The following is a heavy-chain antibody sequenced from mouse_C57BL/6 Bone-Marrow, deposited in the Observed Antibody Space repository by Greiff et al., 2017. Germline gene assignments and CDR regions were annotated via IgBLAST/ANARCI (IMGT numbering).Heavy chain of an antibody. CDR2: IYPRSGNT. J-gene: IGHJ2*01. Sequence: VKLMESGAELARPGASVKLSCKASGYTFTSYGISWVKQRTGQGLEWIGEIYPRSGNTYYNEKFKGKATLTADKSSSTAYMELRSLTSEDSAVYFCARWYGDYWGQGTTLTVSS. CDR1: GYTFTSYG. CDR3: ARWYGDY. D-gene: IGHD2-10*02. V-gene: IGHV1-81*01.